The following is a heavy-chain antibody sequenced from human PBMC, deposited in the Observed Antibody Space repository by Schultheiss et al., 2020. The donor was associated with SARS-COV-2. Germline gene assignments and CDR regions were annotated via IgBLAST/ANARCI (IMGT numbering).Heavy chain of an antibody. V-gene: IGHV4-39*07. CDR1: GGSISSGGYY. CDR3: ARVSLGGMDV. Sequence: SETLSLTCTVSGGSISSGGYYWSWIRQPPGKGLEWIGEINHSGSTNYNPSLKSRVTISVDTSKNQFSLKLSSVTAADTAVYYCARVSLGGMDVWGQGTTVTVSS. J-gene: IGHJ6*02. CDR2: INHSGST.